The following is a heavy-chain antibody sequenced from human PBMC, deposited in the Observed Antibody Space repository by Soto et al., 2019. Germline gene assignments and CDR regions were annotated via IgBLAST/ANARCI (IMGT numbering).Heavy chain of an antibody. D-gene: IGHD5-18*01. CDR2: ISVSSSYI. CDR1: GFTFSSYN. V-gene: IGHV3-21*04. Sequence: EVQLVESGGGLVKPGESLRLSCAASGFTFSSYNMNWVRLGPGKGLEWVSSISVSSSYIYNADSVKGRFTISRDNAKNSLYLQMSSLGAADTAVYYCATLGGYNFGTADFDYWGQGTLVTVSS. CDR3: ATLGGYNFGTADFDY. J-gene: IGHJ4*02.